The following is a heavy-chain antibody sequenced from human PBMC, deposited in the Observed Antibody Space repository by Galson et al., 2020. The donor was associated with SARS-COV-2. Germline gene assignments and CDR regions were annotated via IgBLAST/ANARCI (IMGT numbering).Heavy chain of an antibody. J-gene: IGHJ3*02. CDR1: GYSFTSYW. D-gene: IGHD1-26*01. CDR2: IYPGDSDT. Sequence: GESLKISCKGSGYSFTSYWIGWVRQMPGKGLEWVGIIYPGDSDTRYSPSFQGQVTISADKSISTVYLQWSSLKASDTAMYYCAISEIGSPDTFDIWGQGTMVTVSS. CDR3: AISEIGSPDTFDI. V-gene: IGHV5-51*01.